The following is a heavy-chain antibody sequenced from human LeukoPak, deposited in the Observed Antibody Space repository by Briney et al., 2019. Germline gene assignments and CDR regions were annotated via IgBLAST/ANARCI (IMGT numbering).Heavy chain of an antibody. V-gene: IGHV1-8*01. CDR1: GYTFTSYD. CDR3: ARGPRGRYSSGWYYIWC. Sequence: ASVKVSCKASGYTFTSYDINWVRQATGQGLEWMGWMNPNSGNTGYAQKFQGRVTMTRNTSISTAYMELSSLRSEDTAVYYCARGPRGRYSSGWYYIWCWGQGTLVTVSS. D-gene: IGHD6-19*01. J-gene: IGHJ4*02. CDR2: MNPNSGNT.